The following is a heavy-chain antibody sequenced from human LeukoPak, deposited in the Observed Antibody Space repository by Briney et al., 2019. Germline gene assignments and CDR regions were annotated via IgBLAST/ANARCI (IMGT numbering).Heavy chain of an antibody. CDR3: AKDRSLDGGNSNGYFDS. D-gene: IGHD4-23*01. CDR1: GFTFSSYA. J-gene: IGHJ4*02. V-gene: IGHV3-23*01. CDR2: INGSAGST. Sequence: GGSLRLSCAASGFTFSSYAMNWVRQAPGKGLEWVSIINGSAGSTYYADSVKGRFTISRDNSKNTLFLQMNSLRAEDTAVYYCAKDRSLDGGNSNGYFDSWGQGTLVTVSS.